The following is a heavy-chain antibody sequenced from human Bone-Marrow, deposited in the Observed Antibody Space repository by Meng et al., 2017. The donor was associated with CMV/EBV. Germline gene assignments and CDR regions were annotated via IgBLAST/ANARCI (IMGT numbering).Heavy chain of an antibody. CDR3: AHSLRRASCRGGNCYYFNS. D-gene: IGHD2-15*01. J-gene: IGHJ4*02. V-gene: IGHV2-5*02. CDR2: IFWDDDK. Sequence: TSGVGVAWLRPPPGKPLDWLSLIFWDDDKRYSPSLKNRLTITRGTSKDQVVLTVTNVDPVDTATYYCAHSLRRASCRGGNCYYFNSWGQGTLVTVSS. CDR1: TSGVG.